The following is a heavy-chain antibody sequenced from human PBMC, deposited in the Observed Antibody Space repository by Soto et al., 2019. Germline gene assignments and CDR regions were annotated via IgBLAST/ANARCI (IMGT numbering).Heavy chain of an antibody. D-gene: IGHD1-26*01. CDR3: ATYSGSNRDAFDI. J-gene: IGHJ3*02. Sequence: QGQLVQSGAGGKKPGSSVRSSCRASEATFGSNPISWVRQAPGQGLEWMGGIIPIFGTANYAQKFQGRVTITADESTSTAYMELSSLRSEDTAVYYCATYSGSNRDAFDIWGQGTMVTVSS. CDR1: EATFGSNP. CDR2: IIPIFGTA. V-gene: IGHV1-69*12.